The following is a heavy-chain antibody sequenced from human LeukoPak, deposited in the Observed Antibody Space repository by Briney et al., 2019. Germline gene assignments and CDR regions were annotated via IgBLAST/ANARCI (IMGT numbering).Heavy chain of an antibody. Sequence: SQTLSLTCAISGDSVSSNSAAWNWIRQSPSRGLEWLGRTYYRSKWYNDYAVSVKSRITINPDTSKNQFSLQLNSVTPGDTAVYYCARLWFGELTYYYYGMDVWGQGTTVTVSS. CDR1: GDSVSSNSAA. D-gene: IGHD3-10*01. CDR3: ARLWFGELTYYYYGMDV. J-gene: IGHJ6*02. CDR2: TYYRSKWYN. V-gene: IGHV6-1*01.